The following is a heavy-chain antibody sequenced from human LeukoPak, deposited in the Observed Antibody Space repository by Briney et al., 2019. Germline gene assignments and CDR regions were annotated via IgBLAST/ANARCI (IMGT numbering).Heavy chain of an antibody. V-gene: IGHV1-69*13. CDR1: GGTFSSYA. CDR3: ARGYLEWFLTGSLDY. J-gene: IGHJ4*02. Sequence: SVKVSCKASGGTFSSYAISWVRQAPGQGLEWMGGIIPIFGTANYAQKFQGRVTITADESTSTAYMELSSLRSEDTAVYYCARGYLEWFLTGSLDYWGQGTLVTVSS. CDR2: IIPIFGTA. D-gene: IGHD3-3*01.